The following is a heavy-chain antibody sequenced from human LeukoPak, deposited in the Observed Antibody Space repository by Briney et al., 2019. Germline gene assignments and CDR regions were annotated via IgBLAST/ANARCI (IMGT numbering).Heavy chain of an antibody. CDR2: INHSGST. CDR3: ARFEFNAYYYYGMDV. D-gene: IGHD3-10*01. J-gene: IGHJ6*04. CDR1: GGSFSGYY. Sequence: ASETLSLTCAVYGGSFSGYYWRWIRQPPGKGLDWIGEINHSGSTNYNPSLKRRVTISVDTSQNQFSLKLSAVTAADTAVYNCARFEFNAYYYYGMDVWGEGTTVTVPS. V-gene: IGHV4-34*01.